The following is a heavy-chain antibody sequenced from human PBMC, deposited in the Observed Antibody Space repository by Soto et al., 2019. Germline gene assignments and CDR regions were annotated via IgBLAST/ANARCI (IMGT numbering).Heavy chain of an antibody. D-gene: IGHD3-9*01. Sequence: SETLSLTCTVSGGSISSYYWSWIRQPPGKGLEWIGYIYYSGSTNYNPSLKSRVTISVDTSKNQFSLKLSSVTAADTAVYYCARHRSYDILTGYFWFDPWGQGTLVTVS. J-gene: IGHJ5*02. CDR2: IYYSGST. V-gene: IGHV4-59*08. CDR3: ARHRSYDILTGYFWFDP. CDR1: GGSISSYY.